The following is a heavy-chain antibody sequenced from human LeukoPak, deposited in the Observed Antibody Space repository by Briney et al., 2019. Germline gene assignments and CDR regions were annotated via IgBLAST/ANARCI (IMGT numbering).Heavy chain of an antibody. Sequence: GGSLRLSCAASGFTFSSYAMSWVRQAPGKGLEWVSAISGSGGSTYYADSVKGRFTISRDNSKNTLYLQMKSLRAEDTAVYYCAKDAVLRYFDWLPEPILFDYWGQGTLVTVSS. CDR3: AKDAVLRYFDWLPEPILFDY. J-gene: IGHJ4*02. CDR2: ISGSGGST. V-gene: IGHV3-23*01. CDR1: GFTFSSYA. D-gene: IGHD3-9*01.